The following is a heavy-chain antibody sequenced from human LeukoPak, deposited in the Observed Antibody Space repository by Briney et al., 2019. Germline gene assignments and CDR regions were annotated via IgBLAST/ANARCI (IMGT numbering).Heavy chain of an antibody. J-gene: IGHJ6*02. V-gene: IGHV4-30-2*01. D-gene: IGHD2-2*01. Sequence: KPSETLSLTCAVSGGSISSGGYSWSWIRQPPGKGLEWIGYIYHSGSTYYNPSLKSRVTISVDRSKNQFSLKLSSVTAADTAVYYCARAAANYYYYGMDVWGQGTTVTVSS. CDR1: GGSISSGGYS. CDR2: IYHSGST. CDR3: ARAAANYYYYGMDV.